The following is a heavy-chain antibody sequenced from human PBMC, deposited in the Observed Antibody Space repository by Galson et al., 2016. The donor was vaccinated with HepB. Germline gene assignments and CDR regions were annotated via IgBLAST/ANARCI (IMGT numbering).Heavy chain of an antibody. CDR2: IFHDGSNE. D-gene: IGHD1-26*01. CDR3: AKGVPTGGAFDY. CDR1: GFTFSSYG. J-gene: IGHJ4*02. Sequence: SLRLSCAASGFTFSSYGMHWVRQAPGKGLEWAAAIFHDGSNEFYEDSVKGRFTISRDNSKNTLYLQMNSLRVEDTAIYYCAKGVPTGGAFDYWGQGTLVTVSS. V-gene: IGHV3-30*18.